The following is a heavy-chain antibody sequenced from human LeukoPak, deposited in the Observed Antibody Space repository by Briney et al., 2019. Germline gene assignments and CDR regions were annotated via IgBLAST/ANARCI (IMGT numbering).Heavy chain of an antibody. J-gene: IGHJ5*02. CDR1: GGSISSSSYY. D-gene: IGHD6-19*01. CDR3: ARHPPYNGGWYISGWFDP. Sequence: SETLSLTCTVSGGSISSSSYYWGWIRQPPGKGLEWIGSVYYSGSTYYNPSLKSRVTISVDTSKNQFSLKLSSVTAADTAVYYCARHPPYNGGWYISGWFDPWGQGTLVTVSS. CDR2: VYYSGST. V-gene: IGHV4-39*01.